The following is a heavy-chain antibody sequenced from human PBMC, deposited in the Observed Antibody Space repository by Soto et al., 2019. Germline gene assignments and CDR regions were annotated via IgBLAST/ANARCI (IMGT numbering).Heavy chain of an antibody. CDR3: ARAEDTAFTDY. Sequence: GASVKVSCKASGYTFTSYAMHWVRQAPGQRLEWMGWINAGNGNTKYSQKFQGRVTITRDTPASTAYMELSSLRSEDTAVYYCARAEDTAFTDYWGQGTLVTVSS. V-gene: IGHV1-3*01. D-gene: IGHD5-18*01. CDR1: GYTFTSYA. CDR2: INAGNGNT. J-gene: IGHJ4*02.